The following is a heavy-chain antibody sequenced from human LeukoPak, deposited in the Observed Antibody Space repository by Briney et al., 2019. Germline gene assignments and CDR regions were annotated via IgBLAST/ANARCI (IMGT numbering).Heavy chain of an antibody. Sequence: GESLKISCKGSGYSFTSYWIGWVRQMPGKGLEWMGIIYPGDSDTRYSPSFRGQVTISADKSITTAYLQWSGLKASDTAMYYCARRRGRDRGAFDIWGQGTMVTVSS. CDR1: GYSFTSYW. CDR2: IYPGDSDT. V-gene: IGHV5-51*01. D-gene: IGHD1-14*01. J-gene: IGHJ3*02. CDR3: ARRRGRDRGAFDI.